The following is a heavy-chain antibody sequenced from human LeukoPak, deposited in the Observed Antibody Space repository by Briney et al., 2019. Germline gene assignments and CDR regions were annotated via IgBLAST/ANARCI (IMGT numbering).Heavy chain of an antibody. CDR1: GGSIRRYY. CDR3: ARILTTQSSNCFHP. D-gene: IGHD4-11*01. Sequence: SETLSLPCTVSGGSIRRYYSSWLRQPPEKGLEWIGYIHYSGSTNYNPSLKSRVTISVDTSRTQFSLRPTSVTAADTAMYYWARILTTQSSNCFHPWGQGTLVTVSS. V-gene: IGHV4-59*01. J-gene: IGHJ5*02. CDR2: IHYSGST.